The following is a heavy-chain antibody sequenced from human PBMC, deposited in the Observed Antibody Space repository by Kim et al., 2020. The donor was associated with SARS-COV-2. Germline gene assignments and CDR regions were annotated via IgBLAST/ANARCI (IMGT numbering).Heavy chain of an antibody. CDR1: GGSVSSSSYY. CDR2: VYYSGTT. CDR3: ARQISYSSGWADS. J-gene: IGHJ5*01. D-gene: IGHD6-19*01. Sequence: SETLSLTCIVSGGSVSSSSYYWGWIRQPPGKGLDWIGNVYYSGTTFYNPSLKSRVAISVDTSKNQFFLNLSSVTAADTAVYYCARQISYSSGWADSWG. V-gene: IGHV4-39*01.